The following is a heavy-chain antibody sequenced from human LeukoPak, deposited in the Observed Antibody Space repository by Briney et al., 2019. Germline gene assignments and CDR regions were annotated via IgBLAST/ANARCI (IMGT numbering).Heavy chain of an antibody. D-gene: IGHD1-26*01. Sequence: SETLSLTCTVSGGSISSYYWSWIRQPPGKGLEWIGYIYYSGSTNYNPSLKSRVTISVDTSNNQFSLNLRSVTAADTAVYYCATTTSGGDAFDIWGQGTMVTVSS. J-gene: IGHJ3*02. CDR2: IYYSGST. V-gene: IGHV4-59*12. CDR3: ATTTSGGDAFDI. CDR1: GGSISSYY.